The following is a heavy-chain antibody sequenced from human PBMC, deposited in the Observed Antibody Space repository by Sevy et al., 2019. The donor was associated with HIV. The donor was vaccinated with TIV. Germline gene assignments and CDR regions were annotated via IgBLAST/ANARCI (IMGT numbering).Heavy chain of an antibody. Sequence: GGSLRLSCAASGFTFDDYTMHWVRQAPGKGLEWVSLISWDGGSTYYAYSVKGRFTISRDNSKNSLYLQMNSLRTEDTALYYCAKDIQVGATAGAAFDIWGQGTMVTVSS. J-gene: IGHJ3*02. CDR1: GFTFDDYT. CDR3: AKDIQVGATAGAAFDI. V-gene: IGHV3-43*01. D-gene: IGHD1-26*01. CDR2: ISWDGGST.